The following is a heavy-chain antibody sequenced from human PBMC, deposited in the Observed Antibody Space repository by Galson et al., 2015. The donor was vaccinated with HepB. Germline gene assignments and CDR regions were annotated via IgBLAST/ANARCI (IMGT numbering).Heavy chain of an antibody. CDR1: GFTFSSYA. V-gene: IGHV3-30*04. CDR3: ARDFAVVVPAAILGWFDP. Sequence: SLRLSCAASGFTFSSYAMHWVRQAPGKGLEWVAVISYDGSNKYYADSVKGRFTISRDNSKNTLYLQMNSLRAEDTAVYYCARDFAVVVPAAILGWFDPWGQGTLVTVSS. J-gene: IGHJ5*02. D-gene: IGHD2-2*02. CDR2: ISYDGSNK.